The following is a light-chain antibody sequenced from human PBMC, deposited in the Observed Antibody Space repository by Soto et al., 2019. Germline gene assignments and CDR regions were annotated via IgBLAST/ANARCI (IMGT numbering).Light chain of an antibody. J-gene: IGLJ1*01. V-gene: IGLV2-14*01. Sequence: QSVLTQPASVCGSPGRSITSSCTGTSSDVGGYNYVSWYQQHPGKAPKLMIYEVSNRPSGVSTRFSGSKSGNTASLTISGLQAEDEADYYCSSYTSSSTYVFGTGTKVTV. CDR3: SSYTSSSTYV. CDR2: EVS. CDR1: SSDVGGYNY.